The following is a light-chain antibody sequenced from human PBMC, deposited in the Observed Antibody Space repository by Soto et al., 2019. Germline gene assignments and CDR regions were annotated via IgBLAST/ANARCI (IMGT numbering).Light chain of an antibody. CDR1: SSNIGKNY. CDR3: AAWDSRLNAVV. CDR2: DND. Sequence: QSVLTQPPSVSAAPGQKGTISCSGSSSNIGKNYVSWYQQLPGTAPKLLIYDNDKRSSGIPDRFSGSKSGTSATLGITGPQTGDEADYYGAAWDSRLNAVVFGGGTKLNVL. J-gene: IGLJ2*01. V-gene: IGLV1-51*01.